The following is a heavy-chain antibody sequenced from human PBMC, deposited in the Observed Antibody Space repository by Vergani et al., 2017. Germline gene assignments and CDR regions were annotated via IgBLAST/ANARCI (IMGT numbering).Heavy chain of an antibody. Sequence: QVQLQESGPGLVKPSQTLSLSCTDSGGYVRTSIGYYWTWLRQPAGKTLEWIGEIFSSGTTNYNPSFKNRVTMSVDTSKNQFSLKLNSVTAADTAVYYCTRHWAVVAANNWFDPWGQGTLVTVSS. J-gene: IGHJ5*02. D-gene: IGHD2-15*01. CDR1: GGYVRTSIGYY. V-gene: IGHV4-61*02. CDR2: IFSSGTT. CDR3: TRHWAVVAANNWFDP.